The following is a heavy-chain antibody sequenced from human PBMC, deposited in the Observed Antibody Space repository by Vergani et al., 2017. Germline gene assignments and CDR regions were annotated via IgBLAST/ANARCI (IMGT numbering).Heavy chain of an antibody. CDR1: GGSISSGGYS. V-gene: IGHV4-30-2*01. Sequence: QLQLQESGSGLVKPSQTLSLTCAVSGGSISSGGYSWSWIRQPPGKGLEWIGYIYHSGSTYYNPSLKSRVTISVDRSKNQFSLKLSSVTAADTAVYYCARHPGYCTNGVCYTLYSGYENYFDYWGQGTLVTVSS. CDR3: ARHPGYCTNGVCYTLYSGYENYFDY. CDR2: IYHSGST. D-gene: IGHD2-8*01. J-gene: IGHJ4*02.